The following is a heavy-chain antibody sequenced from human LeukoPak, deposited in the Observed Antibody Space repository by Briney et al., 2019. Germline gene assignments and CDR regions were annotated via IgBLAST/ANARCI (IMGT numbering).Heavy chain of an antibody. D-gene: IGHD3-10*01. CDR3: ATWDGSGSYRSPEVPY. V-gene: IGHV1-24*01. CDR1: GYTLTELS. CDR2: FDPEDGET. Sequence: ASVKVSCKVSGYTLTELSMHWVRQAPGKGLEWMGGFDPEDGETIYAQKFQGRVTMTEDTSTDTAYMELSSLRSEDTAVYYCATWDGSGSYRSPEVPYWGQGTLVTVSS. J-gene: IGHJ4*02.